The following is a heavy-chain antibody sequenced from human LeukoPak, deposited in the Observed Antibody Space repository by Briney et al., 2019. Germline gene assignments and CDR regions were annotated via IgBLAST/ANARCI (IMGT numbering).Heavy chain of an antibody. CDR3: ATYASLVYDDILTGYYLFDY. D-gene: IGHD3-9*01. CDR1: GYTFTTYG. Sequence: ASVKVSCKASGYTFTTYGIGWVRQAPGQGLEWMGWISGYNGNTNYAQKLQGRVTMTTDTSTSTAYMELRSLGSDDTAVYYCATYASLVYDDILTGYYLFDYWGQGTLVTVSS. V-gene: IGHV1-18*01. CDR2: ISGYNGNT. J-gene: IGHJ4*02.